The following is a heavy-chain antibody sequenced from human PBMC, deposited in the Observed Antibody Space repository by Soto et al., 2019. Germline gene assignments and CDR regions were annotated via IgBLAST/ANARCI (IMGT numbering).Heavy chain of an antibody. CDR1: GFTFSSYA. V-gene: IGHV3-23*01. J-gene: IGHJ6*02. D-gene: IGHD1-26*01. CDR2: ISGSGGST. CDR3: AKDLFGPSGSKRVYYYYGMDV. Sequence: PGGSLRLSCAASGFTFSSYAMSWVRQAPGKGLEWVSAISGSGGSTYYADSVKGRFTISRDNSKNTLYLQMNSLRAEDTAVYYCAKDLFGPSGSKRVYYYYGMDVWGQGTTVTVSS.